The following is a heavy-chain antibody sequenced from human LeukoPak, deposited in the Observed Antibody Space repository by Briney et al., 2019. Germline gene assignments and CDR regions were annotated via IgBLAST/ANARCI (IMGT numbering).Heavy chain of an antibody. D-gene: IGHD2-2*01. V-gene: IGHV1-69*05. J-gene: IGHJ4*02. Sequence: SVKVSCKASGGTFSSYAISWVRQAPGQGLEWMGGIIPIFGTANYAQKFQGRVTITTDESTSTAYMELSSLRSEDTAVYYCASSSLKRMPFDYWGQGTLVTVSS. CDR3: ASSSLKRMPFDY. CDR2: IIPIFGTA. CDR1: GGTFSSYA.